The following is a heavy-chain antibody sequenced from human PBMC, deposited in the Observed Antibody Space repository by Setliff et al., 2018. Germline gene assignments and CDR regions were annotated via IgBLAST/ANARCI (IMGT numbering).Heavy chain of an antibody. CDR1: GGTFSNYG. Sequence: GASVKVSCKASGGTFSNYGVSWVRQAPGQGLEWMGGTIPLFGTTDYAQKFQGRVTIITDESTSTAYMELSSLRTEDSAVYYCAREGVDTRSSTDYRYYMDVWGKGSTVTVSS. CDR3: AREGVDTRSSTDYRYYMDV. CDR2: TIPLFGTT. V-gene: IGHV1-69*05. J-gene: IGHJ6*03. D-gene: IGHD5-18*01.